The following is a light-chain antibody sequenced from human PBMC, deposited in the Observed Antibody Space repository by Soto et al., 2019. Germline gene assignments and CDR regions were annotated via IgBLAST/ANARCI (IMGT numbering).Light chain of an antibody. Sequence: DIQMTQSPSTLSASVGDRVTITCRASQSISSWLSWYQQKPGKAPKVLIYDASSMESGVPSRFSGSGSGTEFTLTISSLQPADFATYYCQQYNSYPLTFGGGTKVEGK. CDR2: DAS. CDR1: QSISSW. V-gene: IGKV1-5*01. J-gene: IGKJ4*01. CDR3: QQYNSYPLT.